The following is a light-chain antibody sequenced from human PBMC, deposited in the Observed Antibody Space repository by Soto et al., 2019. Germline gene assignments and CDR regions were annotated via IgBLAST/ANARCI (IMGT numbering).Light chain of an antibody. V-gene: IGKV1-5*03. J-gene: IGKJ4*01. CDR2: KAS. CDR3: QQYNSGLT. Sequence: DIQMTQSPSTLSASVGDRVTITCRASQSISSWLAWYQQKPGKAPKLLIYKASSLESGVPSRFSGSGSGKEFTLTISSLQPDDFATYYCQQYNSGLTFGGGTKVEIK. CDR1: QSISSW.